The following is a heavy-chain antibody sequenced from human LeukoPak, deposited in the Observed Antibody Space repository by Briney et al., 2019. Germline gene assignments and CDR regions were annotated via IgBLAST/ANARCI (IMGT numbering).Heavy chain of an antibody. CDR1: GYTFTSYY. Sequence: EASVKVSCKASGYTFTSYYMHWVRQAPGQGLEWMGIINPSGGSTSYAQKFQGRVTMTRDTSTSTVYMELSSPRSEDTAVYYCARYCSGGSRYTYDAFDIWGQGTMVTVSS. CDR2: INPSGGST. J-gene: IGHJ3*02. D-gene: IGHD2-15*01. CDR3: ARYCSGGSRYTYDAFDI. V-gene: IGHV1-46*01.